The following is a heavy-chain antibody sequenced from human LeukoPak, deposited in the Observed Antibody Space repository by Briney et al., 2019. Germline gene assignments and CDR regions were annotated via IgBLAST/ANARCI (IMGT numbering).Heavy chain of an antibody. CDR1: GYTFTSYA. D-gene: IGHD3-10*01. V-gene: IGHV7-4-1*02. J-gene: IGHJ6*02. Sequence: ASVKVSCKASGYTFTSYAMNWVRQAPGQGLEWMGWINTNTGNPTYAQGFTGRFVFSLDTSVSTAYLQISSLKAEDTAVYYCATTLLGEYYYGSGSYSQYGMDVWGQGTTVTVSS. CDR3: ATTLLGEYYYGSGSYSQYGMDV. CDR2: INTNTGNP.